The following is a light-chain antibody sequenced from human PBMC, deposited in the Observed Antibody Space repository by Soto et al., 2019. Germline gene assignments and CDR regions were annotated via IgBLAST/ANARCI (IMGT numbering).Light chain of an antibody. CDR2: DTS. CDR3: QQRTNWRIT. J-gene: IGKJ5*01. Sequence: IVMTQSPSTLSVSPGERVTLSCRASQSVSSSLAWYQQKPGQAPRLLIYDTSNRATDIPPRFSGIGSGTDFTLTISSLEPEDFAVYYCQQRTNWRITFGQGTRLEIK. CDR1: QSVSSS. V-gene: IGKV3-11*01.